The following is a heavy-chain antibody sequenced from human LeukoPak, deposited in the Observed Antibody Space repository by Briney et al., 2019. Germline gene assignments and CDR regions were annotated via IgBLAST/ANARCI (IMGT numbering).Heavy chain of an antibody. CDR1: GGSISSGGYY. D-gene: IGHD3-10*01. CDR2: IYHSGST. CDR3: AREGITMVRGVKSDY. V-gene: IGHV4-30-2*01. Sequence: SETLSLTCTVSGGSISSGGYYWSWIRQPPGKGLEWIGYIYHSGSTYYNPSLKSRVTISVDRSKNQFSLKLSSVTAADTAVYYCAREGITMVRGVKSDYWGQGTLVTVSS. J-gene: IGHJ4*02.